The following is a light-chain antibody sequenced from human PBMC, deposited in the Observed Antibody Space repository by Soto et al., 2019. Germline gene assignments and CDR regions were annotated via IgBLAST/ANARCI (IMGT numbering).Light chain of an antibody. CDR2: GAS. Sequence: VLTQYPGTLSLSPGERATLSCRASQSVSSNLAWYQQKPGQAPRLLIYGASTRATGIPARFSGSGSGTEFTLTISSLQSEDFAVYYCQQYNNWPPITFGQRTLPEIK. CDR3: QQYNNWPPIT. V-gene: IGKV3-15*01. J-gene: IGKJ5*01. CDR1: QSVSSN.